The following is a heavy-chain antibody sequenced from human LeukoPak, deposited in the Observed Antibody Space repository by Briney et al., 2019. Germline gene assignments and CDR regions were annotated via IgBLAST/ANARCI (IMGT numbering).Heavy chain of an antibody. J-gene: IGHJ3*02. CDR1: GFTFSSYA. V-gene: IGHV3-23*01. CDR2: ISGSGGST. CDR3: AKGGPLLRFLEWLPTPEDAFDI. Sequence: GGSLRLSCAASGFTFSSYAMSWVRQAPGKGLEWVSAISGSGGSTYYADSVKGRFTISRDNSKNTLYLQMNSLRAEDTAVYYCAKGGPLLRFLEWLPTPEDAFDIWGQGTMVTVSS. D-gene: IGHD3-3*01.